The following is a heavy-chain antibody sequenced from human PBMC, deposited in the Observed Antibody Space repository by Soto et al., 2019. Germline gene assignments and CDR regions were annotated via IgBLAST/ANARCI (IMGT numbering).Heavy chain of an antibody. J-gene: IGHJ3*02. D-gene: IGHD2-15*01. Sequence: QLQLQASGPGLVKPSETLSLTYTVSGGSISSSSYYWGWVRQTPGKGLEWVGSIDYSGSTCYNPAPMKRITITVDTSKNNFPLKLIYVTAADTAVDYCASGGGDIVVVVDDPDNDAFDIWGQGTMVTVSS. CDR1: GGSISSSSYY. CDR2: IDYSGST. CDR3: ASGGGDIVVVVDDPDNDAFDI. V-gene: IGHV4-39*02.